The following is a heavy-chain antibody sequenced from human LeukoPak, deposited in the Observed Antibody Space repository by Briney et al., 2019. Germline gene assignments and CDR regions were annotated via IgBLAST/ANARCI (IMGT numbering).Heavy chain of an antibody. CDR2: MNPNSGNT. CDR3: ARDRESITIFGVARDDAFDI. D-gene: IGHD3-3*01. CDR1: GYTFTSYD. J-gene: IGHJ3*02. Sequence: ASVKVSCKASGYTFTSYDINWVRQATGQGLEWMGWMNPNSGNTGYAQKFQGRVTMTRNTSISTAYMELSSLRSEDTAVYYCARDRESITIFGVARDDAFDIWGQGTMVTVSS. V-gene: IGHV1-8*01.